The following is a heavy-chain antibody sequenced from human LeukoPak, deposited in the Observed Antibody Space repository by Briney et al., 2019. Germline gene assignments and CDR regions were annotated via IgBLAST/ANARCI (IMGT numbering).Heavy chain of an antibody. Sequence: SVKVSCKASGGTFGSYAISWVRQAPGQGLEWMGGIIPIFGTANYAQKFQGRVTITADESTSTAYMELSSLRSEDTAVYYCARGITMVREGFDYWGQGTLVTVSS. CDR2: IIPIFGTA. V-gene: IGHV1-69*13. J-gene: IGHJ4*02. CDR1: GGTFGSYA. CDR3: ARGITMVREGFDY. D-gene: IGHD3-10*01.